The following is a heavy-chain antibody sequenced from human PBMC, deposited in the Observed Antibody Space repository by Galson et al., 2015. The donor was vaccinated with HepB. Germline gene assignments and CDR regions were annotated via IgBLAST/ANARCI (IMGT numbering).Heavy chain of an antibody. CDR3: ARAIVVVPAAINWFDP. D-gene: IGHD2-2*02. CDR1: GYTFTSYY. Sequence: SVKVSCKASGYTFTSYYMHWVRQAPGQGLEWMGIINPSGGSTSYAQKFQGRVTMTRDTSTSTVYMELSSLRSEDTAVHYCARAIVVVPAAINWFDPWGQGTLVTVSS. V-gene: IGHV1-46*01. CDR2: INPSGGST. J-gene: IGHJ5*02.